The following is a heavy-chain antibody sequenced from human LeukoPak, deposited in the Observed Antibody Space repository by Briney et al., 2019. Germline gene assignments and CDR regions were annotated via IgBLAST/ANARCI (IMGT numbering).Heavy chain of an antibody. CDR3: ARSPPYDFWSGYYRGYYFDY. D-gene: IGHD3-3*01. V-gene: IGHV4-34*01. CDR2: INHSGST. J-gene: IGHJ4*02. Sequence: SETLSLTCAVYGGSFSGYYWSWIRQPPGKGLEWIGEINHSGSTNYNPSLKSRVTISVDTSKNQFSLKLSSVTAADTAVYYCARSPPYDFWSGYYRGYYFDYWGQGTLVTVSS. CDR1: GGSFSGYY.